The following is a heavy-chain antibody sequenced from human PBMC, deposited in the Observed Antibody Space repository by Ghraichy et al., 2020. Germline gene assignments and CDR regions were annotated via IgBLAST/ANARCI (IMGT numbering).Heavy chain of an antibody. V-gene: IGHV6-1*01. CDR2: TYYRSKWYN. Sequence: SQTLSLTCAISGDSVSSNSAAWNWIRQSPSRGLEWLGRTYYRSKWYNDYAVSVKSRITINPDTSKNQFSLQLNSVTPEDTAVYYCAREPKHQWEPAPGDAFDIWGQGTMVTVSS. CDR3: AREPKHQWEPAPGDAFDI. J-gene: IGHJ3*02. CDR1: GDSVSSNSAA. D-gene: IGHD1-26*01.